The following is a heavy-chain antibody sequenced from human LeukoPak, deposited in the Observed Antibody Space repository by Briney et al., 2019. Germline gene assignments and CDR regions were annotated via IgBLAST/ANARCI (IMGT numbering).Heavy chain of an antibody. CDR1: GGSISSSTYY. D-gene: IGHD5-24*01. J-gene: IGHJ4*02. CDR2: IYYSGST. Sequence: PSETLSLTCTVSGGSISSSTYYWGWIRQPPGKGLEWVGNIYYSGSTYYNPSLKSRVTISVDTSKNQFSLKLSSVTAADTAVYYCARDGYNPIDYWGQGTLVTVSS. CDR3: ARDGYNPIDY. V-gene: IGHV4-39*02.